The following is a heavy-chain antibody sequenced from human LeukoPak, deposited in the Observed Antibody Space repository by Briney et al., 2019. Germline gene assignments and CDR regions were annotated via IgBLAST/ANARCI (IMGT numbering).Heavy chain of an antibody. D-gene: IGHD3-22*01. J-gene: IGHJ4*02. Sequence: PGGSLRLSCAASGFTFSSYGMHWVRQAPGKGLEWVAVISYDGSNKYYADSVKGRFTISRDNSKNTLYLQMNSLRAEDTAVYYCAKDHQEGYDSSPWGQGTLVTVSS. CDR3: AKDHQEGYDSSP. CDR2: ISYDGSNK. CDR1: GFTFSSYG. V-gene: IGHV3-30*18.